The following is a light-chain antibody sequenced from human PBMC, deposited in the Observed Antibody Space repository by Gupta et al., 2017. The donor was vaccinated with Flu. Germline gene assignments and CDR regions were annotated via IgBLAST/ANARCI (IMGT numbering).Light chain of an antibody. Sequence: KGTLSCTGNSNNVGSYAVGWYQQISHGAPTTVMLGNSLPLGNPGRFSSSKSGLTASLTISGLYPEEEADYYCSTWDYSCIAHGVFGGGTKLTVL. V-gene: IGLV1-36*01. CDR1: SNNVGSYA. CDR2: GN. J-gene: IGLJ2*01. CDR3: STWDYSCIAHGV.